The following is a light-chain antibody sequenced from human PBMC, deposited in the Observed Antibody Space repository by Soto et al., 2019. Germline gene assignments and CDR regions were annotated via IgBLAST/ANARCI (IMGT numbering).Light chain of an antibody. V-gene: IGLV7-46*01. CDR3: LLSYSGTSV. Sequence: QTVVTQEPSLTVSPGGTVTLTCTSSTGPVTRGHFPYWFQQKPGLAPRTLIYDTSNKHSRTPARFSDSLLGGKAALTLSGAQPEDEAEYYCLLSYSGTSVFGGGTQLTVL. CDR2: DTS. J-gene: IGLJ7*01. CDR1: TGPVTRGHF.